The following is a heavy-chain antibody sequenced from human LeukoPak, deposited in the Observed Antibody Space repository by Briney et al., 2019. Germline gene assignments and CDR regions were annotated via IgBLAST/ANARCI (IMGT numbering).Heavy chain of an antibody. Sequence: GGSLRLSCTASGFIFSSFWMAWVRQAPGKGLEWVANIKPDGSLQFYGDSVKGRFTISRDNSKNTLYLQMNSLRAEDTAVYYCAKDLRPKDYIVLMVYAIGFWGQGTLVTVSS. CDR2: IKPDGSLQ. D-gene: IGHD2-8*01. V-gene: IGHV3-7*01. CDR3: AKDLRPKDYIVLMVYAIGF. J-gene: IGHJ4*02. CDR1: GFIFSSFW.